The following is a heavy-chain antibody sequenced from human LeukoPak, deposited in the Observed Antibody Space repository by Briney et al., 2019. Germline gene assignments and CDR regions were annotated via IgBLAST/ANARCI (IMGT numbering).Heavy chain of an antibody. CDR1: GFTVSSDY. CDR2: IYSSGST. CDR3: VAVVPAASTGHYYGMDV. D-gene: IGHD2-2*01. J-gene: IGHJ6*02. V-gene: IGHV3-66*03. Sequence: GGSLRLSCAASGFTVSSDYMSWVRQAPGKGLEWVSVIYSSGSTYYADSVKGRFTISRDNSKNTLYLEMNSLRAEDTAVYYCVAVVPAASTGHYYGMDVWGQGTTVTVSS.